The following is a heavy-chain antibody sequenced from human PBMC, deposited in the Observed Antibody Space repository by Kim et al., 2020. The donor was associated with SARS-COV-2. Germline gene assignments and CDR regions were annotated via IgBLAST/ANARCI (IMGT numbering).Heavy chain of an antibody. D-gene: IGHD1-26*01. V-gene: IGHV1-2*04. J-gene: IGHJ4*02. CDR3: ARDPSIVGATYFDY. Sequence: AQKVQGWVTMTRDTSISTAYMELSRLRSDDTAVYYCARDPSIVGATYFDYWGQGTLVTVSS.